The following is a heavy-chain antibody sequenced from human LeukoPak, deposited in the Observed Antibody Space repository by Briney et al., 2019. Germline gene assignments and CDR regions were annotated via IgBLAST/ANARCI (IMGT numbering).Heavy chain of an antibody. D-gene: IGHD3-22*01. CDR1: GFTFSSYG. CDR2: ISGSGGST. V-gene: IGHV3-23*01. J-gene: IGHJ3*02. Sequence: GGSLRLSCAASGFTFSSYGMSWVRQAPGKGLEWVSAISGSGGSTYYADSVKGRFTISRDNSKNTLYLQMNSLRAEDTAEYYCAKTSAYYYDSSGYRAFDIWGQGTMVTVSS. CDR3: AKTSAYYYDSSGYRAFDI.